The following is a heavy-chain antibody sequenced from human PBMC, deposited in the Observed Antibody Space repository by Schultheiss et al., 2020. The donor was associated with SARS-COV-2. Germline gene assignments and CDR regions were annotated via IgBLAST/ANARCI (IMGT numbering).Heavy chain of an antibody. CDR3: ARGLYYDFWSGYSPYYYYYYGMDV. J-gene: IGHJ6*02. V-gene: IGHV4-34*01. CDR2: IYYSGST. D-gene: IGHD3-3*01. Sequence: SETLSLTCAVYGGSFSGYYWGWIRQPPGKGLEWIGSIYYSGSTYYNPSLKSRVTISVDTSKNQFSLKLSSVTAADTAVYYCARGLYYDFWSGYSPYYYYYYGMDVWGQGTTVTVSS. CDR1: GGSFSGYY.